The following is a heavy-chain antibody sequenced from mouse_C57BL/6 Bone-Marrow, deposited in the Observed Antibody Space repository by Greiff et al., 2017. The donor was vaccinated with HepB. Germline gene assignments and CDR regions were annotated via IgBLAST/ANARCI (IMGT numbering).Heavy chain of an antibody. D-gene: IGHD1-1*01. CDR3: ARHGSSYDYAMDY. Sequence: QVQLKESDAELVKPGASVKISCKVSGYTFTDHTIHWMKQRPEQGLEWIGYIYPRDGSSRYNEKFKGKATLTEDKSSSTAYMQLNSLTSEDSAVYYCARHGSSYDYAMDYWGQGTSVTVSS. CDR2: IYPRDGSS. CDR1: GYTFTDHT. V-gene: IGHV1-78*01. J-gene: IGHJ4*01.